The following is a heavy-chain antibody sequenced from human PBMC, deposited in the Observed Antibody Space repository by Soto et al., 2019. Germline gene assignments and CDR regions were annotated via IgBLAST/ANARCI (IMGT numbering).Heavy chain of an antibody. J-gene: IGHJ6*02. CDR1: GGTFSSYA. V-gene: IGHV1-69*18. CDR3: ARVVITTVPASYYYGMDV. Sequence: QVQLVQSGAEVKKPGSSVTVSCKASGGTFSSYAISWVRQAPGQGLEWMGRIIPFIGTANYAQKFQGRVMLTADESTSTAYMELTSLRSEDTAVYYCARVVITTVPASYYYGMDVWGQGATVTVSS. CDR2: IIPFIGTA. D-gene: IGHD3-3*01.